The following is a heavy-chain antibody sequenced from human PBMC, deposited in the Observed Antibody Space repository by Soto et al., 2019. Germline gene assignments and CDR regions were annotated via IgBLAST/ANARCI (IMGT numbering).Heavy chain of an antibody. D-gene: IGHD4-17*01. CDR3: ARSEYGDYYYYYYMDV. CDR1: GYTFTSYA. J-gene: IGHJ6*03. CDR2: INAGNGNT. Sequence: QVQLVQSGAEVKKPGASVKVSCKASGYTFTSYAMHWVRQAPGQRLEWMGWINAGNGNTKYSQKFQGRVTITRDTSASTAYMELSSLRSEDTAVYYCARSEYGDYYYYYYMDVWGKGTTVTVSS. V-gene: IGHV1-3*01.